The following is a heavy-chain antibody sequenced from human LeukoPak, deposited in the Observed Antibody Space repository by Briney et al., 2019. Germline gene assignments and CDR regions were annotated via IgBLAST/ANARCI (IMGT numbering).Heavy chain of an antibody. CDR2: IKQDGSGK. D-gene: IGHD3-3*01. V-gene: IGHV3-7*01. Sequence: GGSLRLSCTASGFIFSSYWMTWVHQAPGKGLEWVANIKQDGSGKDYVDSVKGRFTISRDNAKNSLYLQMDSLSAEDTAVYFCARAFWSGYYKAEYFQHWGQGTLVTVSS. CDR3: ARAFWSGYYKAEYFQH. CDR1: GFIFSSYW. J-gene: IGHJ1*01.